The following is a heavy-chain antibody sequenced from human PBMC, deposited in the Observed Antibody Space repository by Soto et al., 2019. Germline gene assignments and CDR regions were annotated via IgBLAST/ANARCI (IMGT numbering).Heavy chain of an antibody. V-gene: IGHV4-59*04. CDR1: GGSISSYY. J-gene: IGHJ5*02. Sequence: SETPSLTCTVSGGSISSYYWSWIRQPPGKGLEGIGSMYYSGSTYYNPTHKRRLTISVDTSKNQFTLKLTSVTAADTAVYFCAVVGSTGNWFDPWGEGALVTVSS. CDR3: AVVGSTGNWFDP. D-gene: IGHD2-15*01. CDR2: MYYSGST.